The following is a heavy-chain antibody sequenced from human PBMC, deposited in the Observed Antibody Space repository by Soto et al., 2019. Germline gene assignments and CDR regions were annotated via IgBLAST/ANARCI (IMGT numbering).Heavy chain of an antibody. V-gene: IGHV3-9*01. CDR3: ARHSGYSYGAYGMDV. D-gene: IGHD5-18*01. J-gene: IGHJ6*02. CDR1: GFTFYEYA. CDR2: ISWNSGSI. Sequence: GGSLRLSCASSGFTFYEYAMHWVRQAPVKGLEWVSGISWNSGSIGYADSVKGRFTISRDNAKNSLYLQMNSLRAEDTALYYCARHSGYSYGAYGMDVWGQGTTVTGSS.